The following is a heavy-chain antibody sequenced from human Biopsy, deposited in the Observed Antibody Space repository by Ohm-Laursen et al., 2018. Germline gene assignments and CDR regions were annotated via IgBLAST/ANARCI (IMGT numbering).Heavy chain of an antibody. CDR2: FAPENGKT. Sequence: ASVKVSCKVSGYAVTEFSMHWVRQAPGKGLEWMGGFAPENGKTIYAQKFQGRVTMTEDTSTDTAYMELSSLRSEDAAVYYCAADINVWNVNYWGQGTQVTVSS. J-gene: IGHJ4*02. CDR1: GYAVTEFS. V-gene: IGHV1-24*01. D-gene: IGHD1-1*01. CDR3: AADINVWNVNY.